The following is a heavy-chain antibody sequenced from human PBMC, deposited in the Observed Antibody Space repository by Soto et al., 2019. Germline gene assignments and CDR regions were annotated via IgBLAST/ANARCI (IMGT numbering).Heavy chain of an antibody. CDR2: INPNSGGT. V-gene: IGHV1-2*04. CDR3: ARDWLWFGEFGGMDV. D-gene: IGHD3-10*01. Sequence: ASRQASRKDFCFILTRRHMLRVRQAPGQGLEWMGWINPNSGGTNYAQKFQGWVTMTRDTSISTAYMELSRLRSDDTAVYYCARDWLWFGEFGGMDVWGQGNTVTVSS. J-gene: IGHJ6*02. CDR1: CFILTRRH.